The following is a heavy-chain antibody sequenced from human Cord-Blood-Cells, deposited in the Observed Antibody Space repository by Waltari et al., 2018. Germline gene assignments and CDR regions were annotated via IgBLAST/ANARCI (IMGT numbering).Heavy chain of an antibody. CDR3: AILPRIAVAGTDYYYYMDV. V-gene: IGHV4-39*07. Sequence: QLQLQESGPGLVKPSETLSLTCTVSGGSISSSSYHWGWIRQPPGKGLEWIGSIYYSGSTYYNPSLKSRVTISVDTSKNQFSLKLSSVTAADTAVYYCAILPRIAVAGTDYYYYMDVWGKGTTVTVSS. CDR1: GGSISSSSYH. J-gene: IGHJ6*03. D-gene: IGHD6-19*01. CDR2: IYYSGST.